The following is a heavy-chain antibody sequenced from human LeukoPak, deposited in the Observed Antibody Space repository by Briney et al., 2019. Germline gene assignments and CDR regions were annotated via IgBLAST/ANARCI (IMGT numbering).Heavy chain of an antibody. D-gene: IGHD3-22*01. CDR2: SSGYNDNT. Sequence: GASVKVSCKASGYTFTSYGISWVRQAPGQGLEWMGWSSGYNDNTNYAQKFQGRVTMTTDTSTSTAYMELRSLRSDDTAVYYCARVGASSSGYYLFDYWGQGTLVTVSS. J-gene: IGHJ4*02. V-gene: IGHV1-18*01. CDR3: ARVGASSSGYYLFDY. CDR1: GYTFTSYG.